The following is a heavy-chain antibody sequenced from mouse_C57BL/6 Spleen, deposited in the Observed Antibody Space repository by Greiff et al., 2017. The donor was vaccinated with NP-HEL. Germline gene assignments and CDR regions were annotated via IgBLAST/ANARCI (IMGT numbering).Heavy chain of an antibody. V-gene: IGHV1-62-2*01. J-gene: IGHJ2*01. CDR1: GYTFTEYT. D-gene: IGHD1-1*01. CDR3: ARHEDHPYYGSIQYYFDY. CDR2: FYPGSGSI. Sequence: QVQLKESGAELVKPGASVKLSCKASGYTFTEYTIHWVKQRSGQGLEWIGWFYPGSGSIKYNEKFKDKATLTADKSSSTAYMELSRLTSEDSAVYFCARHEDHPYYGSIQYYFDYWGQGTTLTVSS.